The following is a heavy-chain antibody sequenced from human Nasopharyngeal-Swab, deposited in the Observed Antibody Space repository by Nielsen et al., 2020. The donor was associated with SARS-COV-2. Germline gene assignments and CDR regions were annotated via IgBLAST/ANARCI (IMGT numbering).Heavy chain of an antibody. V-gene: IGHV4-59*13. J-gene: IGHJ2*01. CDR3: ARESLLYYDSSGYRYWYFDL. D-gene: IGHD3-22*01. CDR1: GGSISSYY. Sequence: SETLSLTCTVSGGSISSYYWSWIRQPPGKGLEWIGYIYYSGSTNYNPSLKRRVTISVDTSKNQFSLKLSSVTAADTAVYYCARESLLYYDSSGYRYWYFDLWGRGTLVTVSS. CDR2: IYYSGST.